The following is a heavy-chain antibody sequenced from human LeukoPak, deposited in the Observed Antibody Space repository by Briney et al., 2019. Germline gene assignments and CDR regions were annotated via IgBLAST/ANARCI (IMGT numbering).Heavy chain of an antibody. CDR1: GGSISSYY. Sequence: SETLSLTCTASGGSISSYYWSWIRQPAAKGLEWIGRIYTSGSTNYNPSLKSRVTMSVDTSKNQFSLKLTSVTAADTAVYYCARNGYGSGSSWWGQGTLVTVSS. D-gene: IGHD3-10*01. CDR2: IYTSGST. CDR3: ARNGYGSGSSW. J-gene: IGHJ4*02. V-gene: IGHV4-4*07.